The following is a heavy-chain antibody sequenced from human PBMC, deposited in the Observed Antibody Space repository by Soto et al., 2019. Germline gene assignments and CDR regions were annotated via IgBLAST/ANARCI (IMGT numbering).Heavy chain of an antibody. D-gene: IGHD3-22*01. CDR2: ISSSGSTI. Sequence: GSLRLSCAASGFTFSSYEMNWVRQAPGKGLEWVSYISSSGSTIYYADSVKGRFTISRDNAKNSLYLQMNSLRAEDTAVYYCEGEAVTIRTYPYDSSGYYYVRGVNYWGQGTLVTVSS. J-gene: IGHJ4*02. V-gene: IGHV3-48*03. CDR3: EGEAVTIRTYPYDSSGYYYVRGVNY. CDR1: GFTFSSYE.